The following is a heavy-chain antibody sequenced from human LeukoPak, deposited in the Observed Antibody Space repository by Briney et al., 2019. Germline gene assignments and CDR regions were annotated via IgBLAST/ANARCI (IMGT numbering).Heavy chain of an antibody. Sequence: GGSLRLSCAASGFTFSSNYMSWVRQAPGKGLEWVSVIYSGGSTYYADSVKGRFTISRDNSKNTLYLQMNSLRAEDTAVYYCARGVVVAATGGDYFDYWGQGTLVTVSS. V-gene: IGHV3-53*01. J-gene: IGHJ4*02. D-gene: IGHD2-15*01. CDR3: ARGVVVAATGGDYFDY. CDR2: IYSGGST. CDR1: GFTFSSNY.